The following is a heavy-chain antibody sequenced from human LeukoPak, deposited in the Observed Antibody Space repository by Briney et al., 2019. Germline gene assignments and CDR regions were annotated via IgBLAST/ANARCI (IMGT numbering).Heavy chain of an antibody. J-gene: IGHJ5*02. D-gene: IGHD3-10*01. CDR1: GYSFTSYW. CDR2: IYPGDSDT. CDR3: ARLISWSPRITVVRGVIITGNNWFDP. Sequence: GESLKISCKGSGYSFTSYWIGWVRQMPGKGLEWMGIIYPGDSDTRYSPSFQGQVTISADKSISTAYLQWSSLKASDTAMYYCARLISWSPRITVVRGVIITGNNWFDPWGQGTLVTVFS. V-gene: IGHV5-51*01.